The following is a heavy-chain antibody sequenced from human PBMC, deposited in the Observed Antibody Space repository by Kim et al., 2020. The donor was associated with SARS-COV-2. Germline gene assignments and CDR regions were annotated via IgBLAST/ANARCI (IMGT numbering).Heavy chain of an antibody. Sequence: SVKVSCKASGGTFSSYAISWVRQAPGQGLEWMGGIIPIFGTANYAQKFQGRVTITADESTSTAYMELSSLRSEDTAVYYCARDMGAYGSGSYYNVRGWFDPWGQGTLVTVSS. D-gene: IGHD3-10*01. CDR1: GGTFSSYA. CDR3: ARDMGAYGSGSYYNVRGWFDP. J-gene: IGHJ5*02. V-gene: IGHV1-69*13. CDR2: IIPIFGTA.